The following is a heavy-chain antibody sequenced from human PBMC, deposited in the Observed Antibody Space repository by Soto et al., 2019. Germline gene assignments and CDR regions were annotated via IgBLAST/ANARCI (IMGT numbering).Heavy chain of an antibody. CDR1: GDSISSYY. CDR2: IYYSGTT. J-gene: IGHJ3*02. CDR3: ARDRRYSYGPPSAFQI. V-gene: IGHV4-59*01. Sequence: PSETLSLTCTVSGDSISSYYWSWIRQPPGKGLEWIGYIYYSGTTNYNPSLKSRVTISVDTSKNQFSLKLRSATAADTAVYYCARDRRYSYGPPSAFQIWGQGTRVTAS. D-gene: IGHD5-18*01.